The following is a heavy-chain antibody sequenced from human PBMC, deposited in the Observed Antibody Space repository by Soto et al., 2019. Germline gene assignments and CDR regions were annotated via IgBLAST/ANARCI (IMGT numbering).Heavy chain of an antibody. D-gene: IGHD6-13*01. J-gene: IGHJ5*02. Sequence: SQTLSLTCAISGDSVSSNSAAWNWIRQSPSRGLEWLGRTYYRSKWYNDYAVSVKSRITINPDTSKNQFSLQLNSVTPEDTAVYYCARDPNPTTGQQLVRSNWFDPWGQGTLVTAPQ. V-gene: IGHV6-1*01. CDR1: GDSVSSNSAA. CDR3: ARDPNPTTGQQLVRSNWFDP. CDR2: TYYRSKWYN.